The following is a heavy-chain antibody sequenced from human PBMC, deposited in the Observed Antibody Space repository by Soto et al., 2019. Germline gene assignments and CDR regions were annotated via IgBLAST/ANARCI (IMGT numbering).Heavy chain of an antibody. D-gene: IGHD5-12*01. Sequence: SETLSLTCTVSGGSISSSSYYWGWIRQPPGKGLEWIGSIYYSGSTYYNPSLKSRVTISVDTSKNQFSLKLSSVTAADTAVYYCARLLIGRDGYNQYNWFDPWGQGTLVTVSS. V-gene: IGHV4-39*01. J-gene: IGHJ5*02. CDR1: GGSISSSSYY. CDR3: ARLLIGRDGYNQYNWFDP. CDR2: IYYSGST.